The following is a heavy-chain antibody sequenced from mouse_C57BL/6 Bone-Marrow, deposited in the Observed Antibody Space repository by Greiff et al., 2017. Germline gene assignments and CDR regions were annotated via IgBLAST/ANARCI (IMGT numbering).Heavy chain of an antibody. V-gene: IGHV5-12*01. D-gene: IGHD2-4*01. J-gene: IGHJ1*03. Sequence: EVQLVESGGGLVQPGGSLKLSCAASGFTFSDYYMYWVRQTPEKRLEWVAYISNGGGSTYYPDTVKGRFTISRDNAKNTLYLQMSRLKSEDTAMYYCARRYDYPWYFDVWGTGTTVTVSS. CDR3: ARRYDYPWYFDV. CDR2: ISNGGGST. CDR1: GFTFSDYY.